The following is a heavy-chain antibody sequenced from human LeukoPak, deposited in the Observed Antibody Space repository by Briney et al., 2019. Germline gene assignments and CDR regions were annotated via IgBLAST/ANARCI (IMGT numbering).Heavy chain of an antibody. CDR2: IYYSGST. J-gene: IGHJ3*02. Sequence: PSETLSLTCTVSGGSISSYYWSWIPQPPGKGLEWIGYIYYSGSTNYNPSLKSRATISVDTSKNQLSLKLSCVTAADTAVYYCAREGSGWFRAFDIWGQGTMVTVSS. CDR1: GGSISSYY. CDR3: AREGSGWFRAFDI. V-gene: IGHV4-59*01. D-gene: IGHD6-19*01.